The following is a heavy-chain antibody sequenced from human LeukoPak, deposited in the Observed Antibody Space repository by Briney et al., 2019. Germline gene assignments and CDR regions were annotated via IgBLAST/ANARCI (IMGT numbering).Heavy chain of an antibody. D-gene: IGHD3-22*01. CDR1: GFSFSNYG. Sequence: PGGSLRLSCAASGFSFSNYGMHWVRQAPGKGLEWVAIISYDGISKYHGDSVKGRFTISRDNSKNTLYLHMNSLKPEDTAVYYCAKTVNYYDSRRLDYWGQGTLVAVS. CDR3: AKTVNYYDSRRLDY. CDR2: ISYDGISK. J-gene: IGHJ4*02. V-gene: IGHV3-30*18.